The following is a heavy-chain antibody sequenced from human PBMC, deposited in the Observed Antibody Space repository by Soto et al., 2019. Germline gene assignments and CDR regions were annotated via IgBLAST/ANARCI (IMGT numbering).Heavy chain of an antibody. CDR3: ARDYYGSGSYYNADYYYYGMDV. V-gene: IGHV1-69*13. Sequence: ASVKVSCKASGGTFSSYAISWVRQAPGQGLEWMGGIIPIFGTANYAQKFQGRVTITADESTSTAYMELSSLRSEDTAVYYCARDYYGSGSYYNADYYYYGMDVWGQGTTVTVSS. J-gene: IGHJ6*02. CDR2: IIPIFGTA. CDR1: GGTFSSYA. D-gene: IGHD3-10*01.